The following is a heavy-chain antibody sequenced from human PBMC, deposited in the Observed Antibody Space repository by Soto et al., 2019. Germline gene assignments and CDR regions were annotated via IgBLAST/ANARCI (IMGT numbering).Heavy chain of an antibody. CDR2: TYHDGNT. Sequence: QVQLQESGPGLVTPSGTLSLTCAVSGGSISSNNWWSWVRQPPGKGLEWIGETYHDGNTHYKPFLQSRATISVDNSKNHFALVLSSLTAADTAVNYCAKLDGGGYWGQGTLFTVSS. CDR3: AKLDGGGY. CDR1: GGSISSNNW. D-gene: IGHD1-1*01. V-gene: IGHV4-4*02. J-gene: IGHJ4*02.